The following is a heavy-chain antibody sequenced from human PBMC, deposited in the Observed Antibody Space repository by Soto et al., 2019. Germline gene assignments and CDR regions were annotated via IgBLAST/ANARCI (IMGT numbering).Heavy chain of an antibody. V-gene: IGHV3-53*01. J-gene: IGHJ5*02. Sequence: GGSLRLSCAASGFTVSSNYMSWVRQAPGKGLEWFSVIYSGGSTYYADSVKGRFTISRDNSKNTLYLQMNSLRAKCTAVYYCARKAQEGWFDPWGQGTLVTVSS. CDR2: IYSGGST. CDR1: GFTVSSNY. CDR3: ARKAQEGWFDP.